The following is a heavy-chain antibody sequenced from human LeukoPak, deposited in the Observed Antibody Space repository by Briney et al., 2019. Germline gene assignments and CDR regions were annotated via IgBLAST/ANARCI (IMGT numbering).Heavy chain of an antibody. J-gene: IGHJ5*02. Sequence: SETLCLTCTVSGGTISSYYSSWIRQPPGKGLEWIGYIYYSGSTNYNPSLKSRVTISVDTSKNQFSLELSSVTAADTAVYYCARTLPGGAYDWGSYPWGQGTLVTVSS. CDR1: GGTISSYY. CDR3: ARTLPGGAYDWGSYP. CDR2: IYYSGST. V-gene: IGHV4-59*01. D-gene: IGHD3-16*01.